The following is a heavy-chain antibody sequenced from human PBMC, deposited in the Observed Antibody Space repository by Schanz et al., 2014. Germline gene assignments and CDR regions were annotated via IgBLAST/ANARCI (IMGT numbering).Heavy chain of an antibody. CDR1: GFTFSSYA. CDR3: ARDNYYGSGSCAY. CDR2: IATSSSTR. Sequence: EVQLLESGGGLVQPGGSLRLSCAASGFTFSSYAMSWVRQAPGKGLEWLSYIATSSSTRHYADSVKGRVTISRDNAKNSVSLQMRRLRGEDTAVYYCARDNYYGSGSCAYWGQGTLVTVSS. D-gene: IGHD3-10*01. V-gene: IGHV3-48*01. J-gene: IGHJ4*02.